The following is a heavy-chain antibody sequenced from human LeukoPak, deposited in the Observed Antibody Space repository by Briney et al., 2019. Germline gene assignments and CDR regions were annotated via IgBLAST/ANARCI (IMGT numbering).Heavy chain of an antibody. J-gene: IGHJ4*02. CDR3: ARGLRFLEWSDQNYFDY. V-gene: IGHV3-74*01. CDR2: IKSDGSRT. CDR1: GFTFSNYW. D-gene: IGHD3-3*01. Sequence: GSLRLSCAASGFTFSNYWMHWVRQAPGKGLVWVSRIKSDGSRTDYADSVKGRFTISRDNAKNTLYLQMNSLRAEDTAVYYCARGLRFLEWSDQNYFDYWGQGTLVTVSS.